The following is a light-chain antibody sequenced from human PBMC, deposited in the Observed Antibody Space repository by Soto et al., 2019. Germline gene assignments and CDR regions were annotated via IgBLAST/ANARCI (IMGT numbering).Light chain of an antibody. CDR2: KAS. Sequence: DNHMTQSPSTLSASVGDRVTITCRASQSISSWLAWYQQKPGKAPNLLIYKASSLRSGVPSRFSGSGSGTEFTLTISSLQPDDSATYYCQQYKSYPWTFGQGTKLDIK. J-gene: IGKJ1*01. CDR3: QQYKSYPWT. V-gene: IGKV1-5*03. CDR1: QSISSW.